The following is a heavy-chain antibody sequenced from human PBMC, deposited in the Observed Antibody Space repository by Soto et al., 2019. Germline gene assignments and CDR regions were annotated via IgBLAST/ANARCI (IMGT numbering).Heavy chain of an antibody. D-gene: IGHD2-21*02. CDR3: ARRVVTAILAFDI. Sequence: SETLSLTCAVYGGSFSGYYWSWIRQPPGKGLEWLGEINHSGSTNYNPSLKSRVTISVDTSKNQFSLKLSSVTAADTAVYYCARRVVTAILAFDIWGQGTMVTVSS. V-gene: IGHV4-34*01. CDR1: GGSFSGYY. CDR2: INHSGST. J-gene: IGHJ3*02.